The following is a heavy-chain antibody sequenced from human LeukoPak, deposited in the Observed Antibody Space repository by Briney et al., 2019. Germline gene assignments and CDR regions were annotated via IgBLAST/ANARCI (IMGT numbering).Heavy chain of an antibody. D-gene: IGHD6-19*01. V-gene: IGHV3-23*01. J-gene: IGHJ4*02. CDR3: AKGLGIAVAGLFFDY. CDR2: ISGSGGST. CDR1: GFTFSSYA. Sequence: GGSLRLSCAASGFTFSSYAMSWVRQAPGKGLEWVSAISGSGGSTYYADSVKGRFTISRDNSKNTLCLQMNSLRAEDTAVYYCAKGLGIAVAGLFFDYWGQGTLVTVSS.